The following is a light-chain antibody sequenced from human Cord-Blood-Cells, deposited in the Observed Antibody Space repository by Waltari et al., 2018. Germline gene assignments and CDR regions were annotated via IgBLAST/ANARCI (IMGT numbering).Light chain of an antibody. CDR1: QSVLYSSNNKNY. V-gene: IGKV4-1*01. CDR2: WAS. J-gene: IGKJ2*01. CDR3: QRYYSSPYT. Sequence: DIVMTQSPDYLAVSLGERATINCKSSQSVLYSSNNKNYLAWYQQKPGQPPKLLIYWASTRESGVPDRSSGSGSETDFTHTISSLQAEDVAVYYRQRYYSSPYTFGQGTNLEIK.